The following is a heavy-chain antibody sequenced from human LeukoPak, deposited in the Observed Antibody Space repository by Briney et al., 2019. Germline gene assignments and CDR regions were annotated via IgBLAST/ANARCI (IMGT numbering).Heavy chain of an antibody. J-gene: IGHJ4*02. CDR1: GGTFSSYA. CDR3: ARERGLYGDPGDY. V-gene: IGHV1-69*04. CDR2: IIPIFGIA. Sequence: SVKVSCKASGGTFSSYAISWVRQAPGQGLEWMGRIIPIFGIANYAQKFRGRVTITADKSTSTAYMELSSLRSEDTAVYYCARERGLYGDPGDYWGQGTLVTVSS. D-gene: IGHD4-17*01.